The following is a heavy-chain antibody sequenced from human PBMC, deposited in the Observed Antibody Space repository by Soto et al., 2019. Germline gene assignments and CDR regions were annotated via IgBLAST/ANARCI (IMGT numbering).Heavy chain of an antibody. D-gene: IGHD3-3*01. CDR1: GFTFSNAW. J-gene: IGHJ6*02. V-gene: IGHV3-15*01. CDR2: IKIKTDGGTT. CDR3: TTGLTYYDFLGVLDV. Sequence: PGGSLRLSCAASGFTFSNAWISWVRQAPGKGLEWVGRIKIKTDGGTTDYAAPVKGRFTISRDDSKNTLYLQMNSLKTEDTAVYYCTTGLTYYDFLGVLDVWGQGTTVTVSS.